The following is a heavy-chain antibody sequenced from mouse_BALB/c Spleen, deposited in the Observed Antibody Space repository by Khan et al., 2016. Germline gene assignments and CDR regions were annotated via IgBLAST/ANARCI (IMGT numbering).Heavy chain of an antibody. CDR3: ARGYYGRGTWFVY. CDR2: ISDGGSYT. Sequence: EVELVESGGGLVKPGGSLKLSCAASGFTFSDYYMCWVRQSPGKRLEWVATISDGGSYTYYPDSVKGRFTISRDNARYNLYLQMSSLKSEDTAMYYCARGYYGRGTWFVYWGQGTLVTVSA. J-gene: IGHJ3*01. CDR1: GFTFSDYY. D-gene: IGHD1-1*02. V-gene: IGHV5-4*02.